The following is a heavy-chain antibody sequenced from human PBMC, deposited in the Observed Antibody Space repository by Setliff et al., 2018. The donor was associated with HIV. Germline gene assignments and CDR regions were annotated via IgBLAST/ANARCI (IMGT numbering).Heavy chain of an antibody. D-gene: IGHD4-17*01. CDR2: ISVYNGKG. CDR3: ARRATTGDYHHFFDF. V-gene: IGHV1-18*01. CDR1: RYTFTSYG. J-gene: IGHJ4*02. Sequence: AASVKVSCKASRYTFTSYGISWVRQAPGQGLEWMGWISVYNGKGNYAQKFQDRISMTTDTSTSTVYMELRSLVSDDTAVYYCARRATTGDYHHFFDFWGQGTLVTVSS.